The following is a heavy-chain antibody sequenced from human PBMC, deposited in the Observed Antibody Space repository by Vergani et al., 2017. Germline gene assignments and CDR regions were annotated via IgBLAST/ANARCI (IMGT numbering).Heavy chain of an antibody. Sequence: QVQLQESGPGLVKPSETLSLTGTVSGGSISSYYLSWIRQPPGKGLEWIGYIYYSGSTNYNPSLKSRVTISVDTSKNQYSLKLSSVTAADTAVYYCARIGSSWYDYWGQGTLVTVSS. CDR3: ARIGSSWYDY. CDR2: IYYSGST. CDR1: GGSISSYY. V-gene: IGHV4-59*01. J-gene: IGHJ4*02. D-gene: IGHD6-13*01.